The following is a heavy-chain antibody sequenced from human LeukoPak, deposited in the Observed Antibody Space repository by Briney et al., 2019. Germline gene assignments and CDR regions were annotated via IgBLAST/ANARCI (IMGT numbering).Heavy chain of an antibody. Sequence: ASVKVSCKASGYTFTSYGISWVRQAPGQGLEWMGWISAYNGNTNYAQKLQGRVTMTTDTSTSTAYMELRSLRSDDTAVYYCARAPYSYGSPPKPGPEFDYWGQGTLVTVSS. D-gene: IGHD5-18*01. J-gene: IGHJ4*02. CDR1: GYTFTSYG. V-gene: IGHV1-18*01. CDR3: ARAPYSYGSPPKPGPEFDY. CDR2: ISAYNGNT.